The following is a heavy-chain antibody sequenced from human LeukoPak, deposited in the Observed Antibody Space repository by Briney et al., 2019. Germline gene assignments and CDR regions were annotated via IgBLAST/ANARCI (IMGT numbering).Heavy chain of an antibody. CDR1: GYTFTSYG. D-gene: IGHD3-10*01. CDR2: ISAYNGNT. J-gene: IGHJ4*02. V-gene: IGHV1-18*01. Sequence: ASVKVSCKASGYTFTSYGISWVRQAPGQGLEWMGWISAYNGNTNYAQKLQGRVTMTTDTSTSTAYMELRSLRSEDTAVYYCARDGEGPSKVEAFDYWGQGTLVTVSS. CDR3: ARDGEGPSKVEAFDY.